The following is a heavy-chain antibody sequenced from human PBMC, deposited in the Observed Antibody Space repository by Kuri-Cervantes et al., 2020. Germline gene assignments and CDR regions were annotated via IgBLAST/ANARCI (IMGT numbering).Heavy chain of an antibody. J-gene: IGHJ4*02. CDR3: ARGGGYYDSWLIDY. CDR2: IKQDGSEK. Sequence: GGSLRLSCAASGFTFSSYWMSWVRQAPGKGLEWVANIKQDGSEKYYVDSVKGRFTISRDNAKNSLYLQMNSLRAEDTAVYYCARGGGYYDSWLIDYWGQGTLVTVSS. V-gene: IGHV3-7*01. D-gene: IGHD3-22*01. CDR1: GFTFSSYW.